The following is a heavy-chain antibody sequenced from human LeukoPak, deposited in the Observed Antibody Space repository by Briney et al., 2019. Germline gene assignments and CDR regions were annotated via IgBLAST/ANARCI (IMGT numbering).Heavy chain of an antibody. CDR2: IYTSGST. CDR1: GGSISSGSYY. CDR3: ARGIVVVAQLGYYYYYMDV. V-gene: IGHV4-61*02. J-gene: IGHJ6*03. Sequence: PSETLSLTCTVSGGSISSGSYYWRWIRQPAGTGLEWIGRIYTSGSTNYNPSLKSRVTISVDTSKNQFSLKLSSVTAADTAVYYCARGIVVVAQLGYYYYYMDVWGKGTTVTISS. D-gene: IGHD2-15*01.